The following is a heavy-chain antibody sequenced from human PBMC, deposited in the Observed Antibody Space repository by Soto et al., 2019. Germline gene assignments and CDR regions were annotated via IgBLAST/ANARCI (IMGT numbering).Heavy chain of an antibody. CDR1: GFTFSSYG. J-gene: IGHJ6*02. CDR3: AKNVLGGIAARTVRATGYYYGMDV. Sequence: LRLSCVASGFTFSSYGMHWVRQAPGKGLEWVAVISYDGSNKYYADSVKGRFTISRDNSKNMLYLQMNSLGAEDTAVYYCAKNVLGGIAARTVRATGYYYGMDVWGQGTTVTVSS. V-gene: IGHV3-30*18. CDR2: ISYDGSNK. D-gene: IGHD6-6*01.